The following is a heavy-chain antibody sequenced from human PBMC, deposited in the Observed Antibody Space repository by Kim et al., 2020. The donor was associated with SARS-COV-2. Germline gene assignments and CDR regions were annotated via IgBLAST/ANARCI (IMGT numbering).Heavy chain of an antibody. CDR3: ARDKGYYDSSGYTSGIFDY. Sequence: GGSLRLSCAASGFTFSSYAMHWVRQAPGKGLEWVAVISYDGSNKYYADSVKGRFTISRDNSKNTLYLQMNSLRAEDTAVYYCARDKGYYDSSGYTSGIFDYWGQGTLVTVSS. D-gene: IGHD3-22*01. CDR1: GFTFSSYA. CDR2: ISYDGSNK. J-gene: IGHJ4*02. V-gene: IGHV3-30-3*01.